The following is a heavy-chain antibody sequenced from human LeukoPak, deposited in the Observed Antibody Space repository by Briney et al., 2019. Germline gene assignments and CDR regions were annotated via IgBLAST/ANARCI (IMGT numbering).Heavy chain of an antibody. V-gene: IGHV3-21*01. CDR1: GFTFSNYN. J-gene: IGHJ4*02. CDR3: ARTLYDSRGYYSHFDY. Sequence: PGGSLRLSCAASGFTFSNYNMKSVRQAPGKGLEWVSSISRSRVYIYYADSVKGRFTISRDNAKNSLYLQMNSLRAEDTAVCYCARTLYDSRGYYSHFDYWGQGTLVTVSS. D-gene: IGHD3-22*01. CDR2: ISRSRVYI.